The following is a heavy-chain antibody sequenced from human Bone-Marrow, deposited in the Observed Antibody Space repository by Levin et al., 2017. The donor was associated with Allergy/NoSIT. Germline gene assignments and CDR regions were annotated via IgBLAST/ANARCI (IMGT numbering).Heavy chain of an antibody. D-gene: IGHD3-10*01. CDR2: IYPGDSET. CDR3: ARQSDELPPYDGEWVEEHYFDF. Sequence: ASVKVSCQGSGYPFTDYWIGWVRQLPGKGLEWMGNIYPGDSETRSSPSFQGQVTFSVDKSINTAYLQWDSLRASDTGMYYCARQSDELPPYDGEWVEEHYFDFWGQGTLVTVSS. V-gene: IGHV5-51*01. CDR1: GYPFTDYW. J-gene: IGHJ4*02.